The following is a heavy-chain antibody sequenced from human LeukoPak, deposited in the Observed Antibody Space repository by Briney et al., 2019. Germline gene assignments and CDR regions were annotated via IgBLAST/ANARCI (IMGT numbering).Heavy chain of an antibody. CDR1: GFTFSNYA. D-gene: IGHD5-24*01. J-gene: IGHJ4*02. V-gene: IGHV3-30*02. CDR2: IRYDGSNK. CDR3: AKGDGYNPFDY. Sequence: PGGSLRLSCAVSGFTFSNYAMHWVRQAPGKGLEWVAFIRYDGSNKYYADSVKGRFTISRDNSKNTLYLQMNSLRAEDTAVYYCAKGDGYNPFDYWGQGTLVTVSS.